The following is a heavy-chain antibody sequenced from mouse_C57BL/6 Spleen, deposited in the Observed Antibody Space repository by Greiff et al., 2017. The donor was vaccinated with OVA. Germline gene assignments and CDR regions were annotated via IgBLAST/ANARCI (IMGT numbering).Heavy chain of an antibody. Sequence: QVQLQQPGAELVMPGASVKLSCKASGYTFTSYWMHWVKQRPGQGLEWIGEIDPSDSYTNYNQKFKGKSTLTVDKSSSTAYKQLSSLTSEDSAVYYCARSGGYDGSNYAMDYWGQGTSVTVSS. CDR1: GYTFTSYW. CDR2: IDPSDSYT. V-gene: IGHV1-69*01. J-gene: IGHJ4*01. D-gene: IGHD2-2*01. CDR3: ARSGGYDGSNYAMDY.